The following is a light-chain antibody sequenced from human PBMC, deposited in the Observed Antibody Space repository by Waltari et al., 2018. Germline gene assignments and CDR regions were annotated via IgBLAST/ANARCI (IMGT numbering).Light chain of an antibody. CDR2: DAS. CDR3: QQRTDWLWT. V-gene: IGKV3-11*01. Sequence: EVVLTQSPATLSLSPEESATLSCRASHSISKFLAWYQQRPGQAPRHLIYDASDRPPGIPARFSGSGSGTDFTLTISSLEPEELEVYYCQQRTDWLWTFGQGTKVEIK. J-gene: IGKJ1*01. CDR1: HSISKF.